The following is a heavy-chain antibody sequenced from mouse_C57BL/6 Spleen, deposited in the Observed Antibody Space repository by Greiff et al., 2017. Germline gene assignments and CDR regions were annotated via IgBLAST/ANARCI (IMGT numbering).Heavy chain of an antibody. CDR1: GFTFSDYY. D-gene: IGHD1-1*01. V-gene: IGHV5-16*01. CDR2: INYDGSST. CDR3: ARIITTAHWYFDV. Sequence: EVKLQESEGGLVQPGSSMKLSCTASGFTFSDYYMAWVRQVPEKGLEWVANINYDGSSTYYLDSLKSRFIISRDNAKNILYLQMSSLKSEDTATYYCARIITTAHWYFDVWGTGTTVTVSS. J-gene: IGHJ1*03.